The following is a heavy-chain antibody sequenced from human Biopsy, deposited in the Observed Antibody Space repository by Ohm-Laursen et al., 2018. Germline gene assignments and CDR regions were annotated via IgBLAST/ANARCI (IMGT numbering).Heavy chain of an antibody. CDR2: FSHTGTT. Sequence: PPGTLSLTWAVDGGSFSGYDWTWIRQPPGKGLEWVGEFSHTGTTIYNPSLKSRLTISVDKSKNHFSLRLTSVTAADTATYFCARGPYGDNAGAFDVWGQGTVVTVSS. CDR1: GGSFSGYD. J-gene: IGHJ3*01. CDR3: ARGPYGDNAGAFDV. D-gene: IGHD4/OR15-4a*01. V-gene: IGHV4-34*01.